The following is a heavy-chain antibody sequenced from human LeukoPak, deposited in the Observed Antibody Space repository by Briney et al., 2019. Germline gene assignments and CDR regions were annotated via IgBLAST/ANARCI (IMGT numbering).Heavy chain of an antibody. J-gene: IGHJ4*02. CDR3: ARDFGYGDYFFND. Sequence: SETLSLTCTVSGGSISSYYWSWIRQPAGEGLEWIGRLHTSGSTHYNPSLKSRVTMSVDTSKNQFSLKLSSVTAADTAVYYCARDFGYGDYFFNDWGQGNLVTVSS. V-gene: IGHV4-4*07. D-gene: IGHD4-17*01. CDR1: GGSISSYY. CDR2: LHTSGST.